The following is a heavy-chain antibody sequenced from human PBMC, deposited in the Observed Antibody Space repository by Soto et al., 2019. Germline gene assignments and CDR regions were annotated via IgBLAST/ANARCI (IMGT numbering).Heavy chain of an antibody. CDR2: ISAYKGNT. J-gene: IGHJ3*02. D-gene: IGHD1-1*01. V-gene: IGHV1-18*01. Sequence: SVKVCCKASGYTFTSYGISWVRQAPGQRLEWMGWISAYKGNTNYAQKLQGRVTMTTDTSTSTAYMNMRSLRSADTAVYHCASDSNEREDVDAFDIWGQGTRVTVSS. CDR1: GYTFTSYG. CDR3: ASDSNEREDVDAFDI.